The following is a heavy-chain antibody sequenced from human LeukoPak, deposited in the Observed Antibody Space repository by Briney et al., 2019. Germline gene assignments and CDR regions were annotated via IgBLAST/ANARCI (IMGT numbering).Heavy chain of an antibody. Sequence: QTGGSLRLSCAASGFTFSSYAMHWHRPAPGMRLKYVSTTSSNGGSIYYANSVKGRFTISRDNSKDTLYLQMGSLRAEDMAVYYCARGVYCGGDCFDPWGQGTLVTVSS. V-gene: IGHV3-64*01. CDR1: GFTFSSYA. CDR2: TSSNGGSI. J-gene: IGHJ5*02. CDR3: ARGVYCGGDCFDP. D-gene: IGHD2-21*01.